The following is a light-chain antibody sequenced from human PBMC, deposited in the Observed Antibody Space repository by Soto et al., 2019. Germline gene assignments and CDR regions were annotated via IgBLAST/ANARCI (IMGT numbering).Light chain of an antibody. CDR2: DAS. V-gene: IGKV3-11*01. J-gene: IGKJ4*01. CDR1: QSVSSY. Sequence: EIVLTQYPATLSLSAGERSTLSCMASQSVSSYLAWYQQKPGQAPRLLIYDASNRATGIPARFSGSGSGTDFTLTISSLEPEDFAVYYCLQRTIWPLTFGGGTKVDI. CDR3: LQRTIWPLT.